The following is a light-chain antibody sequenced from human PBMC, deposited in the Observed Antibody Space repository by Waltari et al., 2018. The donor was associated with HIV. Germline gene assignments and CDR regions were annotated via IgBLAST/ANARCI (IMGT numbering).Light chain of an antibody. J-gene: IGLJ1*01. CDR3: GAWDSSLSAVV. V-gene: IGLV1-51*01. Sequence: QSVLTQPPSVSAAPGQKVTISCSGSSPHLGNNQESLYQQLPGTAPKLLIYDNNKRPSGIPDRFSASKSGTSATLGITGLQTGDEAEYYCGAWDSSLSAVVFGTGTKVTVL. CDR1: SPHLGNNQ. CDR2: DNN.